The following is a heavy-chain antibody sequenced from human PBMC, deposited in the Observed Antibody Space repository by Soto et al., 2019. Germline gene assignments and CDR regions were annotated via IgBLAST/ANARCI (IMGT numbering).Heavy chain of an antibody. CDR3: AALDSALIKTAGY. J-gene: IGHJ4*02. CDR2: IKQDGSEK. D-gene: IGHD5-18*01. Sequence: EVQLVESGGGLVQPGGSLRLSCVASGFTFSRYWMSWVRQAPGKGREWVANIKQDGSEKYYVDSVKGRFTLSRDNAKNSRYVQMNSLRPEDTGVYYCAALDSALIKTAGYWGQGTLVTVSS. CDR1: GFTFSRYW. V-gene: IGHV3-7*01.